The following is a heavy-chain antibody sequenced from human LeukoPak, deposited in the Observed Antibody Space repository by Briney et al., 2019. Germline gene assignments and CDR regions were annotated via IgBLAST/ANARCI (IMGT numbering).Heavy chain of an antibody. CDR3: ARDYSGYIDY. V-gene: IGHV4-59*01. Sequence: SSETLSLTCTVSGGSISSYYWSWIRQPPGKGLEWVGYIYYSGSTNYNPSLKSRVTISVDTSKNQFSLKLSSVTAADTAVYYCARDYSGYIDYWGQGTLVTVSS. D-gene: IGHD2-21*01. CDR1: GGSISSYY. CDR2: IYYSGST. J-gene: IGHJ4*02.